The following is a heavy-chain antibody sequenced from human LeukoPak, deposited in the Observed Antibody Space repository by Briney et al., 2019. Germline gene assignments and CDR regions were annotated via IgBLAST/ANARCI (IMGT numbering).Heavy chain of an antibody. CDR1: GLTVSSNY. V-gene: IGHV3-53*01. Sequence: GGSLRLSCAASGLTVSSNYMSWVRQAPGKRLEWVSVIYSGGSTYYADSVKGRFTISRDNSKNTLYLQMNSLRAEDTAVYYCARVTRDIMDAFDIWGQGTMVTVSS. CDR2: IYSGGST. D-gene: IGHD1-14*01. CDR3: ARVTRDIMDAFDI. J-gene: IGHJ3*02.